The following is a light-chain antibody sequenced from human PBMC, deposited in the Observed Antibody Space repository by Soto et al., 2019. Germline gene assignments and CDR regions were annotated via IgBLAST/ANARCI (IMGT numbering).Light chain of an antibody. Sequence: LPLSGGEGATLSSRVSPSVSRRHLAGDRQKPGQAPRLLIYGAYIRATGIPDRFSGSGSGRDLTLTSSIGDPADFPLCYRQQSNRSLATCGGGTKVDIK. CDR3: QQSNRSLAT. CDR2: GAY. V-gene: IGKV3-20*01. J-gene: IGKJ4*01. CDR1: PSVSRRH.